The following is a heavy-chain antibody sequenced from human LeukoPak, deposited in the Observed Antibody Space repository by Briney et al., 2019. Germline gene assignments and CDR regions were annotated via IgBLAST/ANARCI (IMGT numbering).Heavy chain of an antibody. D-gene: IGHD3-16*01. J-gene: IGHJ4*02. CDR3: AKDLWSFDYVWGSLVVAHTGYSPSFDY. CDR2: ISYDGSNK. CDR1: GFTFSSYG. Sequence: GRSLRLSCAASGFTFSSYGMHWVRQAPGKGLEWVAVISYDGSNKYYADSVKGRFTISRDNSKNTLYLQMNSLRAEDTAVYYCAKDLWSFDYVWGSLVVAHTGYSPSFDYWGQGTLVTVSS. V-gene: IGHV3-30*18.